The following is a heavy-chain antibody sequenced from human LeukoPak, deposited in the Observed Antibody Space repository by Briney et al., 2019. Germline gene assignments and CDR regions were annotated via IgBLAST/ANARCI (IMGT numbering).Heavy chain of an antibody. Sequence: SGTLSLTCAVYGGSFSGYYWSWIRQPPGKGLEWIGEINHSGSTNYNPSLKSRVTMSVDTSKNQFSLKLSSVTAADTAVYYCARVRGGSSSGNYYYHYMDVWGKGTTVTISS. CDR1: GGSFSGYY. D-gene: IGHD3-10*01. CDR2: INHSGST. J-gene: IGHJ6*03. CDR3: ARVRGGSSSGNYYYHYMDV. V-gene: IGHV4-34*01.